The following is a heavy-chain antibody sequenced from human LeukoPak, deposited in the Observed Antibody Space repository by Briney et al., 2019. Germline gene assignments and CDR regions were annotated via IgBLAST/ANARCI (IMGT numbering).Heavy chain of an antibody. D-gene: IGHD1-14*01. J-gene: IGHJ4*02. V-gene: IGHV4-59*01. CDR2: IYYSGST. Sequence: SETLSLTCTVSGGSISSYYWSWIRQPPGKGLEWIGYIYYSGSTNYNPSLKSRVTTSVDTSKNQFSLKLSSVTAADTAVYYCARVLAPDLPVFDYWGQGTLVTVSS. CDR3: ARVLAPDLPVFDY. CDR1: GGSISSYY.